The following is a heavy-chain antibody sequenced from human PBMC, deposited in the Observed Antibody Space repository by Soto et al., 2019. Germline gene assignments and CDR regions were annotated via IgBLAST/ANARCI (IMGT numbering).Heavy chain of an antibody. Sequence: GESLKISCKGSGYTFTNYWIGWVRQMPGKGLEWMGIIYPGDSDTKYNPSFQGQVTISADKSITTTYLRWTSLKASDTAIYYCAASIFYYGMDVCDQGTTVTFSS. CDR2: IYPGDSDT. V-gene: IGHV5-51*01. CDR3: AASIFYYGMDV. CDR1: GYTFTNYW. J-gene: IGHJ6*02.